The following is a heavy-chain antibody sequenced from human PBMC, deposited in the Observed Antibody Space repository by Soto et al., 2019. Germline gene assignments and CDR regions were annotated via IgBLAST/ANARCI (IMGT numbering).Heavy chain of an antibody. CDR2: TIPIFDTP. CDR3: ARDREDGSGTKYNWFDS. J-gene: IGHJ5*01. V-gene: IGHV1-69*13. D-gene: IGHD3-10*01. CDR1: GGTFGNYG. Sequence: SVKVSCKASGGTFGNYGISWLRQAPGQGLEWMGGTIPIFDTPHYAQKFRDRVTITADATSTAYMELTSLTSEDTATYYCARDREDGSGTKYNWFDSWGQGTLVTVSS.